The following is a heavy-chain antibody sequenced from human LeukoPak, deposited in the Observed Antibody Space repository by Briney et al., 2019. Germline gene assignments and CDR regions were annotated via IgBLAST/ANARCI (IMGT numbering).Heavy chain of an antibody. Sequence: GGSLRLSCATSGFTFSSYTMTWVRQAPGKGLEWVSTIIGSGGRTYNADSVKGRFTISRDNSKNTLYLQMNSLRAEDTAVYYCAKASSDSSGWSYYWGQGPLVTVSS. CDR3: AKASSDSSGWSYY. D-gene: IGHD6-19*01. V-gene: IGHV3-23*01. J-gene: IGHJ4*02. CDR1: GFTFSSYT. CDR2: IIGSGGRT.